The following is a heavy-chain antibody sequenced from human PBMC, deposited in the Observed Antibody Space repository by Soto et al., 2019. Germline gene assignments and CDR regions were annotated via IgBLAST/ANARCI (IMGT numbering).Heavy chain of an antibody. V-gene: IGHV1-2*04. CDR1: GYTFTGYY. CDR2: INPNSGGT. D-gene: IGHD2-2*03. Sequence: ASVKVSCKASGYTFTGYYMHWVRQAPGQGLEWMGWINPNSGGTNYAQKFQGWVTMTRDTSISTAYMELSRLRSDDTAVYYCARHALDIVVVPAAKGYSSSPRGDWYFDLWGRGTLVTVSS. J-gene: IGHJ2*01. CDR3: ARHALDIVVVPAAKGYSSSPRGDWYFDL.